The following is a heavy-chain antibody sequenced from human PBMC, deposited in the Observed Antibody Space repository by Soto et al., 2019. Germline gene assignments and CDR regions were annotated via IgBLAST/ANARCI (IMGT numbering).Heavy chain of an antibody. CDR2: INHSGST. V-gene: IGHV4-34*01. J-gene: IGHJ4*02. Sequence: PSVTMSLTCAVEGGSISGYYWTWIRQPPGTGLEWIGEINHSGSTNYNPSLKSRVTISVDTSKNQFSLKLTSVTAADTAVYYCARDKITGLFDYWGQGTLVTVS. CDR3: ARDKITGLFDY. CDR1: GGSISGYY. D-gene: IGHD2-8*02.